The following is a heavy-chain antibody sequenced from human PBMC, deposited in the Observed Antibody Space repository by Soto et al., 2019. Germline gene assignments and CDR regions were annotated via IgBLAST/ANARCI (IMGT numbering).Heavy chain of an antibody. CDR1: GFTFSSYG. D-gene: IGHD6-19*01. J-gene: IGHJ4*02. V-gene: IGHV3-30*18. CDR2: ISYDGSNK. Sequence: GGSLRLSCAASGFTFSSYGMHWVRQAPGKGLEWVAVISYDGSNKYYADSVKGRFTISRDNSKNTLYLQMNSLRAEDTAVYYCAKGRRIVVAAPTDYWGQGTLVTVSS. CDR3: AKGRRIVVAAPTDY.